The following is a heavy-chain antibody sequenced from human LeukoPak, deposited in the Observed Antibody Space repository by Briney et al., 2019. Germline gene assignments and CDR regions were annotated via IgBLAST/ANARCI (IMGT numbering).Heavy chain of an antibody. CDR1: GYTFTGYY. CDR2: INPNSGGT. D-gene: IGHD5-12*01. Sequence: ASVKVSCKASGYTFTGYYMHWVRQAPGQGLEWMGWINPNSGGTNYAQKFQGRVTMTRDTSISTAYMELSRLRSDDTAVYYCARGRGSGYVPLYFHWGQGTLVTVSS. V-gene: IGHV1-2*02. CDR3: ARGRGSGYVPLYFH. J-gene: IGHJ4*02.